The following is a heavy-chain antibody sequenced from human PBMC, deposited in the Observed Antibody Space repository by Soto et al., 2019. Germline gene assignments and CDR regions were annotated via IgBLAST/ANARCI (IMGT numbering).Heavy chain of an antibody. J-gene: IGHJ4*02. Sequence: QVQLVESGGGVVQPGRSLRLSCAASGFTFSSYAMHWVRQAPGKGLEWVAVISYDGSNKYYADSVKGRFTISRDNSKNTLYLQMNSLRAEDTAVYYCARRGRYSGSYLAPPDYWGQGTLVTVSS. CDR3: ARRGRYSGSYLAPPDY. V-gene: IGHV3-30-3*01. CDR2: ISYDGSNK. CDR1: GFTFSSYA. D-gene: IGHD1-26*01.